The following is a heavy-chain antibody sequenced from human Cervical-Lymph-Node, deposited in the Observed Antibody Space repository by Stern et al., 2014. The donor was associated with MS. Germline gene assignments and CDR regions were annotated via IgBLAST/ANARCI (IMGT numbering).Heavy chain of an antibody. CDR2: ISGGGGNT. CDR3: ANTYSSSWIVAYFDY. J-gene: IGHJ4*02. D-gene: IGHD6-13*01. V-gene: IGHV3-23*04. Sequence: EVQLVQSGGGLVQPGGSLIVSCAASGFTFSSYAMSWVRQAPGKGLEWVSTISGGGGNTYYADSVKGRFTISRDNSKNTLYLQMNSLRAEDTAVYYCANTYSSSWIVAYFDYWGQGSLVTVSS. CDR1: GFTFSSYA.